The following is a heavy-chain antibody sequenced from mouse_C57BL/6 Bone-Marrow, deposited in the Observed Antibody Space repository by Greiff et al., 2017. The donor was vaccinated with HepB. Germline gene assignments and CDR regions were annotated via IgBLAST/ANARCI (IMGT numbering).Heavy chain of an antibody. Sequence: EVKLVESGGGLVKPGGSLKLSCAASGFTFSDYGMHWVRQAPEKGLEWVAYISSGSSTIYYVDTVKGRFTISRDNAKNTLFLQMTSLRSEDTAMYYCARLRRAWFAYWGQGTLVTVSA. D-gene: IGHD2-4*01. J-gene: IGHJ3*01. CDR1: GFTFSDYG. V-gene: IGHV5-17*01. CDR2: ISSGSSTI. CDR3: ARLRRAWFAY.